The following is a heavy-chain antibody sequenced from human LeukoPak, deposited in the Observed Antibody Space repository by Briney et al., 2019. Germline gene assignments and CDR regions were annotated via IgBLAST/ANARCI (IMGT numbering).Heavy chain of an antibody. J-gene: IGHJ4*02. V-gene: IGHV4-34*01. CDR1: GGSFSGYY. CDR3: ARHLRYFVFFDY. D-gene: IGHD3-9*01. CDR2: INHSGST. Sequence: SETLSLTCAVYGGSFSGYYWSWIRQPPGKGLEWIGEINHSGSTNCNPSLKSRVTISVDTSKNHFSLKLRSVTAADTAVYYCARHLRYFVFFDYWGQGTLVTVSS.